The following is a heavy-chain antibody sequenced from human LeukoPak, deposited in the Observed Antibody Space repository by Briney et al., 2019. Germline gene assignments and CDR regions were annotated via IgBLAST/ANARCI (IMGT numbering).Heavy chain of an antibody. D-gene: IGHD3-10*01. CDR2: IIPIFGTA. CDR1: GGTFSSYA. CDR3: AREPPPTYYYGSGSYHYFDY. J-gene: IGHJ4*02. Sequence: SVKVSCKASGGTFSSYAISWVRQAPGQGLEWMGGIIPIFGTAYYAQKFQGRVTITADKSTSTAYMELSSLRSEDTAVYYCAREPPPTYYYGSGSYHYFDYWGQGTLVTVSS. V-gene: IGHV1-69*06.